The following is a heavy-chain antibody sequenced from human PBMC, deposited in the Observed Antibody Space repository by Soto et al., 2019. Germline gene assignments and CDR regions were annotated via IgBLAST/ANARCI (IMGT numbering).Heavy chain of an antibody. CDR1: GGSFSGFY. Sequence: LETLSLTCAVFGGSFSGFYWSWIRQPPGKGLEWIGEINHSGSTNYNPSLKSRVTMSVDTSKNQFSLKLSSVTAADTAVYYCARGWSIGKWLRSGYFDYWGQGTLVTVSS. CDR3: ARGWSIGKWLRSGYFDY. J-gene: IGHJ4*02. V-gene: IGHV4-34*01. D-gene: IGHD5-12*01. CDR2: INHSGST.